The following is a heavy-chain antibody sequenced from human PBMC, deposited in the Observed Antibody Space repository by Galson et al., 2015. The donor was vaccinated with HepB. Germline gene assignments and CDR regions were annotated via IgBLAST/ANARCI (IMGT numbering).Heavy chain of an antibody. J-gene: IGHJ6*02. V-gene: IGHV3-21*01. CDR3: ARETITNYAMDV. CDR1: GFTFSNYR. Sequence: SLRLACAASGFTFSNYRMNWVRQAPGKGLDWVASITSDSTYIYYGESLEGRFTIFRDNAKNSLSLQMNSLRAEDTGVYYCARETITNYAMDVWGQGTPVTVSS. CDR2: ITSDSTYI. D-gene: IGHD5-12*01.